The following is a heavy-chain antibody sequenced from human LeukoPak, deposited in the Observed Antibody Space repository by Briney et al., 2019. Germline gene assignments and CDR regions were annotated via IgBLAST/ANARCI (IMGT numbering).Heavy chain of an antibody. V-gene: IGHV5-51*01. CDR2: IYPGDSDT. CDR1: GYTFTNYW. D-gene: IGHD6-19*01. CDR3: ARRESSGSIDD. J-gene: IGHJ4*02. Sequence: GASLQISCQRSGYTFTNYWIGWVRQVPGKGLEWMGIIYPGDSDTRYSPSFQDQVTISADKSSSTAYLQWSSLKASDTAMYYCARRESSGSIDDWGQGTLVTVSS.